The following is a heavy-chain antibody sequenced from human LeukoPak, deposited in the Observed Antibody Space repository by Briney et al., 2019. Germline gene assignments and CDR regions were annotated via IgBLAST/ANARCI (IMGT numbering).Heavy chain of an antibody. D-gene: IGHD6-13*01. V-gene: IGHV1-18*01. CDR3: ARVNGIAAAGPPYYGMDV. Sequence: ASVTVSCKASGYTFNSYGISWVRQAPGQGLEWMGWISAYNGNTNYAQKLQGRVTMTTDTSTSTAYMELRSLRSDDTAVYYCARVNGIAAAGPPYYGMDVWGQGTTVTVSS. J-gene: IGHJ6*02. CDR2: ISAYNGNT. CDR1: GYTFNSYG.